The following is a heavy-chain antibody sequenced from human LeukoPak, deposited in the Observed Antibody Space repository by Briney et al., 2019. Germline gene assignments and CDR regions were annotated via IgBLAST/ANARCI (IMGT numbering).Heavy chain of an antibody. Sequence: SETLSLTCAVYGRSFSGYYWSWIRQPPGKGLEWIGYIYYSGSTNYNPSLKSRVTISVDTSKNQFSLKLSSVTAADTAVCYCARVTESSGSGRRHNYYYYYMDVWGKGTTVTISS. CDR2: IYYSGST. V-gene: IGHV4-59*01. CDR3: ARVTESSGSGRRHNYYYYYMDV. J-gene: IGHJ6*03. CDR1: GRSFSGYY. D-gene: IGHD3-10*01.